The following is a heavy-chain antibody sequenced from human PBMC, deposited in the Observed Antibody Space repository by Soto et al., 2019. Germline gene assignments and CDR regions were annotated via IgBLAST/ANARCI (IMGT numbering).Heavy chain of an antibody. CDR3: ARQSVTMVRGVNWFDP. CDR2: IDPSDSYT. D-gene: IGHD3-10*01. CDR1: GYSFTSYW. Sequence: EVQLVQSGAEVKKPGESLRISCKGSGYSFTSYWISWVRQMPGKGLEWMGRIDPSDSYTNYSPSFQGHVTISADKSISTAYLQWSSLKASDTAMYYCARQSVTMVRGVNWFDPWGQGTLVTVSS. V-gene: IGHV5-10-1*01. J-gene: IGHJ5*02.